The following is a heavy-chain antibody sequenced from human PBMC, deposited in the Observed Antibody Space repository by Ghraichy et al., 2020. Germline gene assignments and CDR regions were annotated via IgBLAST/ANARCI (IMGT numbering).Heavy chain of an antibody. CDR1: GGSISSYY. V-gene: IGHV4-59*01. CDR3: ASFNEGHYYDSSGYYLSSVRGWFDP. CDR2: IYYSGST. D-gene: IGHD3-22*01. J-gene: IGHJ5*02. Sequence: SETLSLTCTVSGGSISSYYWSWIRQPPGKGLEWIGYIYYSGSTNYNPSLKSRVTISVDTSKNQFSLKLSSVTAADTAVYYCASFNEGHYYDSSGYYLSSVRGWFDPWGQGTLVTVSS.